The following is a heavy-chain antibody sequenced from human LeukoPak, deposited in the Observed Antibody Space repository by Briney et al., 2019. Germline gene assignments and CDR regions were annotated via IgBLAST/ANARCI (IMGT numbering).Heavy chain of an antibody. CDR2: INHSGST. J-gene: IGHJ5*02. CDR3: ARGVGRKVYYYDSSGYYTPPHWFDP. V-gene: IGHV4-34*01. Sequence: SETLSLTCAVYGGSFSGYYWSWIRQPPGEGLEWIGEINHSGSTNYNPSLKSRVTISVDTSKNQFSLKLSSVTAADTAVYYCARGVGRKVYYYDSSGYYTPPHWFDPWGQGTLVTVSS. CDR1: GGSFSGYY. D-gene: IGHD3-22*01.